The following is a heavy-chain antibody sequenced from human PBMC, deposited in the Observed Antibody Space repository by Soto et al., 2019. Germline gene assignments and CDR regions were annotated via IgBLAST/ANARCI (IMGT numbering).Heavy chain of an antibody. CDR1: GGTFSSYA. D-gene: IGHD4-17*01. V-gene: IGHV1-69*13. CDR2: IIPIFGTA. Sequence: SVKVSCKASGGTFSSYAISWVRQAPGQGLEWMGGIIPIFGTANYAQKFQGRVTITADESTSTAYMELSSLRSEDTAVYYCARERGEYGDYVSHRDLGYYYGMDVWGQGTTVTVSS. J-gene: IGHJ6*02. CDR3: ARERGEYGDYVSHRDLGYYYGMDV.